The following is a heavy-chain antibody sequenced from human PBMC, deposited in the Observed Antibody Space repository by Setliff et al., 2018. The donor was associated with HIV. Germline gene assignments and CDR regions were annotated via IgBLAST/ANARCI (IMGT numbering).Heavy chain of an antibody. D-gene: IGHD1-1*01. Sequence: PSETLSLTCTVSGDSINSGSYHWNWIRQPAGKGLEWIGRIYISGSANYNPSLKSRVTISLEKSNNQFSLKLSSVTAADTAVYYCARDFKRYNSPCRFDPWGQGILVTVSS. CDR2: IYISGSA. J-gene: IGHJ5*02. CDR1: GDSINSGSYH. CDR3: ARDFKRYNSPCRFDP. V-gene: IGHV4-61*02.